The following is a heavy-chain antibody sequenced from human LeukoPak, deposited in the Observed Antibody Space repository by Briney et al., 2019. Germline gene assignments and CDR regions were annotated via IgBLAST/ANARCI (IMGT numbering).Heavy chain of an antibody. CDR1: GFTFSSYS. Sequence: PGGPLRLSCAASGFTFSSYSMNWVRQAPGKGLEWVSSISSSSSYIYYADSVKGRFTISRDNAKNSLYLQMNSLRAEDTAVYYCARTATIFGVVITYDYWGQGTLVTVSS. J-gene: IGHJ4*02. D-gene: IGHD3-3*01. CDR2: ISSSSSYI. V-gene: IGHV3-21*01. CDR3: ARTATIFGVVITYDY.